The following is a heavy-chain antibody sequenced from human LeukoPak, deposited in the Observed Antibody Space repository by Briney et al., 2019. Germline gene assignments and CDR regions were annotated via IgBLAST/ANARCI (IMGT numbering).Heavy chain of an antibody. Sequence: GASVKVSCKASGYTFTGYYMHWVRQAPGQGLEWMGWINPNSGGANYAQKFQGRVTMTRDTSISTAYMELSRLRSDDTAVYYCARETGEQWLPQYWGQGTLVTVSS. CDR1: GYTFTGYY. CDR3: ARETGEQWLPQY. D-gene: IGHD6-19*01. J-gene: IGHJ4*02. V-gene: IGHV1-2*02. CDR2: INPNSGGA.